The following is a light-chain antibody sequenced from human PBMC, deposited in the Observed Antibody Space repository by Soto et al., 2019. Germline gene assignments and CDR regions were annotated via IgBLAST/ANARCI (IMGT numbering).Light chain of an antibody. CDR3: QQYNTYPLT. CDR1: QSISTW. J-gene: IGKJ4*01. CDR2: KAS. V-gene: IGKV1-5*03. Sequence: DIQMTQSPSTLSASVGDRVTITCRASQSISTWLAWYQQKPGKAPKLLIYKASNLEGGVPSRFSGSGSGTAFTITISSLQPDDCATYDCQQYNTYPLTFGGGTTVEIK.